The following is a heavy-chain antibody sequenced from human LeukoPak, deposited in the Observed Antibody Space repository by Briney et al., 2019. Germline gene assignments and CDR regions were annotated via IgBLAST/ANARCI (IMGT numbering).Heavy chain of an antibody. J-gene: IGHJ4*02. CDR1: GFTFSGCG. Sequence: GGSLRLSCAASGFTFSGCGMHWVRQAPGKGLEWVALISFDGSNKYYADSVKGRFTISRDNSKNTLYLQMGSLRAEDMAVYYCARGRLSAAGLLDYWGQGTLVTVS. D-gene: IGHD6-13*01. V-gene: IGHV3-30*03. CDR2: ISFDGSNK. CDR3: ARGRLSAAGLLDY.